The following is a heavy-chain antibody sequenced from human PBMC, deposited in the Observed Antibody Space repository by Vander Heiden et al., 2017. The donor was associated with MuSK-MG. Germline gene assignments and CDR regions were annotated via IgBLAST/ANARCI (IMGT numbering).Heavy chain of an antibody. D-gene: IGHD4-17*01. V-gene: IGHV3-53*01. CDR1: GFTVSSHY. Sequence: EVQLVESGGGLIQPGGSLSLSCAASGFTVSSHYMSWVRQAPGKGLEWVSVIYSGGSTYYADSVKGRFTIARDNSKNTLYLQMNSLRAEDTAVYYCARGGDDYGDEKLDYWGQGTLVTVSS. CDR3: ARGGDDYGDEKLDY. CDR2: IYSGGST. J-gene: IGHJ4*02.